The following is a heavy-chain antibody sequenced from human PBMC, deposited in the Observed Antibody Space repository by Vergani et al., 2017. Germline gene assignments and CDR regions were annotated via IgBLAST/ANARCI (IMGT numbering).Heavy chain of an antibody. CDR1: GYTFTSYG. V-gene: IGHV1-18*01. J-gene: IGHJ6*02. Sequence: QVQLVQSGAEVKKPGASVKVSCKASGYTFTSYGISWVRQAPGQGLEWMGWISAYNGNTNYAQKLQGRVTMTTDTSTSTAYMELRSLRSDDTAVYYCARDQIAAAGLYYDYYYGMDVWGQGTTVTVSS. D-gene: IGHD6-13*01. CDR2: ISAYNGNT. CDR3: ARDQIAAAGLYYDYYYGMDV.